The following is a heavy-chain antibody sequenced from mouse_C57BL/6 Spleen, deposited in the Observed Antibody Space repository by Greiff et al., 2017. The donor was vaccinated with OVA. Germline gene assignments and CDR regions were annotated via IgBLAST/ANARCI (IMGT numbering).Heavy chain of an antibody. V-gene: IGHV1-81*01. CDR1: GYTFTSYG. CDR2: IYPRSGNT. D-gene: IGHD2-3*01. Sequence: QVQLQQSGAELARPGASVKLSCKASGYTFTSYGISWVKQRTGQGLEWIGEIYPRSGNTYHNEKFKGKATLTADKSSSTAYMELRSLTSEDSAVYFCARVDGYSAWFAYWGQGTLVTVSA. CDR3: ARVDGYSAWFAY. J-gene: IGHJ3*01.